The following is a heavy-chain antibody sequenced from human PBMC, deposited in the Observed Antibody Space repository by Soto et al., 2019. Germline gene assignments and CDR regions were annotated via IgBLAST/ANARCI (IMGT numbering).Heavy chain of an antibody. Sequence: PSETLSLTCTVSGGSISSSDYYWGWIRQPPGKGLEWIGNIYYSGSASYNPSLKSRVTISVDTSKNQVSLKLSSVTAADTAVYYCAREPVSESCSGGSCYVDAFDIWGQGTVVTVSS. D-gene: IGHD2-15*01. CDR1: GGSISSSDYY. J-gene: IGHJ3*02. CDR3: AREPVSESCSGGSCYVDAFDI. V-gene: IGHV4-39*02. CDR2: IYYSGSA.